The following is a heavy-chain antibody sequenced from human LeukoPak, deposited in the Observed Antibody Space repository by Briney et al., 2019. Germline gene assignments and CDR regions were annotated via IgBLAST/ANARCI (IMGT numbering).Heavy chain of an antibody. D-gene: IGHD2-15*01. Sequence: GSLRLSCAASGFTFDDYGMSWVRQAPGKGLEWVSGINWNGGSTGYADSVKGRFTISRDNAKNSLYLQMNSLRAEDTALYYCAKPLRTNYYYYYYMDVWGKGTTVTVSS. CDR1: GFTFDDYG. J-gene: IGHJ6*03. CDR3: AKPLRTNYYYYYYMDV. V-gene: IGHV3-20*04. CDR2: INWNGGST.